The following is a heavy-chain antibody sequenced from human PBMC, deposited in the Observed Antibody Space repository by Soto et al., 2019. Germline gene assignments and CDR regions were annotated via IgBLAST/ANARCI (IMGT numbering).Heavy chain of an antibody. J-gene: IGHJ3*02. V-gene: IGHV1-3*01. D-gene: IGHD6-13*01. Sequence: GSVKVSCKASGYTFTSYAMHWVRQAPGQRLEWMGWINAGNGNKKYSQKFQGRVTITRDTSASTAYMELSSLRSEDTTVYYCARGPSGSSTSWTYAFDIWGQGTMVTVSS. CDR3: ARGPSGSSTSWTYAFDI. CDR2: INAGNGNK. CDR1: GYTFTSYA.